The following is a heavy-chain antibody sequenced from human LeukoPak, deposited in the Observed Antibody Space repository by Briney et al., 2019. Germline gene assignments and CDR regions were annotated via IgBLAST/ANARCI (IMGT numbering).Heavy chain of an antibody. CDR2: IWYDGSNK. CDR3: ARGTIFGVVTTSCMDV. V-gene: IGHV3-33*01. Sequence: PGGSLRLSCAASGFTFSSYGMHWVRQAPGKGLEWVAVIWYDGSNKYYADSVKGRFTISRDNSKNTLYLQMNSLRAEDTAVYYCARGTIFGVVTTSCMDVWGQGTTVTVSS. D-gene: IGHD3-3*01. J-gene: IGHJ6*02. CDR1: GFTFSSYG.